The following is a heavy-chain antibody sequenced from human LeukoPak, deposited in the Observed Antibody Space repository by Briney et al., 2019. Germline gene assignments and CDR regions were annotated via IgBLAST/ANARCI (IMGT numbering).Heavy chain of an antibody. V-gene: IGHV4-59*08. J-gene: IGHJ4*02. CDR2: IYYSGNT. CDR1: GGSISSYY. D-gene: IGHD1-1*01. Sequence: SETLSLTCPVSGGSISSYYWSWIRQPPGKGLEWIGYIYYSGNTNYNPSLKSRLTMSADRSRNQFSLKLNSVTAADTAVYYCARINWNYFDYWGQGILVTVSS. CDR3: ARINWNYFDY.